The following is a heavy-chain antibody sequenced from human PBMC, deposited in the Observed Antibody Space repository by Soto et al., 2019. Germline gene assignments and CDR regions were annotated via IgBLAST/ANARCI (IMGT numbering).Heavy chain of an antibody. J-gene: IGHJ4*02. Sequence: QLVETGGGLIQPGTSLTLSCAASGFSVSRNYMTWVRQAPGKGLEWVSFVYSGGATFYADSVKGRFILSRDDSQNTMYLQMNTRRAEDTAVYYCARVPGRLWGRGTMVTVAS. CDR2: VYSGGAT. CDR1: GFSVSRNY. V-gene: IGHV3-53*02. CDR3: ARVPGRL. D-gene: IGHD3-10*01.